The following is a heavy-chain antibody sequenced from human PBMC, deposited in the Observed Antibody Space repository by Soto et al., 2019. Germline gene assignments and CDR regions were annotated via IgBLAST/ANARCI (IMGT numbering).Heavy chain of an antibody. D-gene: IGHD5-18*01. CDR3: AGEEGSYNMGTCPFYYTDV. J-gene: IGHJ6*03. CDR2: IIPMLGTG. V-gene: IGHV1-69*08. CDR1: GGTFTSET. Sequence: QFQLLQSGPEVKKSGSSVNFSCKLSGGTFTSETISWVRQAPGQGLEWMGMIIPMLGTGNYSQKFQGRITITAAKSTHAGYMELTSLTSEAPAVYFCAGEEGSYNMGTCPFYYTDVWGNGTPVTVSS.